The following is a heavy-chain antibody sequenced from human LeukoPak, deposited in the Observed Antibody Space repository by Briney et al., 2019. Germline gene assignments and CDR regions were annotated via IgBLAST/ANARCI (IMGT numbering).Heavy chain of an antibody. D-gene: IGHD3-22*01. CDR1: GFSFATYG. CDR2: ILYDGSNK. CDR3: ARDGDSSGYFDY. V-gene: IGHV3-30*03. J-gene: IGHJ4*02. Sequence: GGSLRLSCAASGFSFATYGMHWVRQAPGKGLEWLAVILYDGSNKYYADSVKGRFTISRDNSKNTLYLQMNSLRAEDTAVYYCARDGDSSGYFDYWGQGTLVTVPS.